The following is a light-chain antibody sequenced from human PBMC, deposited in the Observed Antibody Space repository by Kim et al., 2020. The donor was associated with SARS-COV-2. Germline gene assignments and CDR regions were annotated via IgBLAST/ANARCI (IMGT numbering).Light chain of an antibody. V-gene: IGLV3-1*01. CDR2: QDT. Sequence: SYELTQPPSVSVSPGQTASITCSGDELGDKYVCWYQQKPGQSPALVIYQDTKRPSGIPDRFSGSNSGNTATLTISGTQAMDEADYYCQAWDSSAAAVFGGGTQLTVL. J-gene: IGLJ2*01. CDR3: QAWDSSAAAV. CDR1: ELGDKY.